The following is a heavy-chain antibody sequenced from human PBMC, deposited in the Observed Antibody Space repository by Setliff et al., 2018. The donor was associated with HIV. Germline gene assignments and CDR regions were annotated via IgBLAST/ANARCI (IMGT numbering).Heavy chain of an antibody. CDR3: ASIELAAMVPVDY. CDR1: GFTFSDYY. V-gene: IGHV3-11*06. J-gene: IGHJ4*02. D-gene: IGHD5-18*01. CDR2: ISSSSSYT. Sequence: GGSLRLSCAASGFTFSDYYMSWIRQAPGKGLKWVSYISSSSSYTNYADSVKGRFTISRDNAKNSLFLQMNSLRAEDTAVYYCASIELAAMVPVDYWGQGTLVTVS.